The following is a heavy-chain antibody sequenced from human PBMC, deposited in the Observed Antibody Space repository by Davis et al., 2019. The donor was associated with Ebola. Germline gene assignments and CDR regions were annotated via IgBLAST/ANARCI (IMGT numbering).Heavy chain of an antibody. D-gene: IGHD1-1*01. CDR1: GFTFSSYS. CDR3: ARDTDNWNDAPPYYYYGMDV. CDR2: ISSSSSYI. J-gene: IGHJ6*02. V-gene: IGHV3-21*01. Sequence: GESLKISCAASGFTFSSYSMNWVRQAPGKGLEWVSSISSSSSYIYYADSVKGRFTISRDNAKNSLYLQMNSLRAEDTAVYYCARDTDNWNDAPPYYYYGMDVWGQGTTVTVSS.